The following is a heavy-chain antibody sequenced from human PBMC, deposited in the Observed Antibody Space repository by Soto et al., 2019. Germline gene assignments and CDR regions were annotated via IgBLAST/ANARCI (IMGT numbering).Heavy chain of an antibody. V-gene: IGHV1-3*01. CDR3: GRSVVGATGEILYNAMDV. Sequence: QVQLVQSGAEVKKPGASVKVSCKASGYTFTTYALHWVRQAPGQRPEWMGWINPASGHTKYSKKFQDRVTITRDTAASTGYMELSSLRSEDTAVYYCGRSVVGATGEILYNAMDVWGKGTTVTVSS. CDR2: INPASGHT. CDR1: GYTFTTYA. J-gene: IGHJ6*04. D-gene: IGHD1-26*01.